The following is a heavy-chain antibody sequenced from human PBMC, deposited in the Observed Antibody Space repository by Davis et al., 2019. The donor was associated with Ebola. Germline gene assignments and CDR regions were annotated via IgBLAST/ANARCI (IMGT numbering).Heavy chain of an antibody. Sequence: PGGSLRLSCTVSGGSISSYYWSWIRQPPGKGLEWIGYIYYSGSTNYNPSLKSRVTISVDTSKNQFSLKLSSVTAADTAVYYCARDRYPTGGSSGWFDYWGQGTLVTVSS. J-gene: IGHJ4*02. CDR3: ARDRYPTGGSSGWFDY. D-gene: IGHD6-19*01. V-gene: IGHV4-59*01. CDR1: GGSISSYY. CDR2: IYYSGST.